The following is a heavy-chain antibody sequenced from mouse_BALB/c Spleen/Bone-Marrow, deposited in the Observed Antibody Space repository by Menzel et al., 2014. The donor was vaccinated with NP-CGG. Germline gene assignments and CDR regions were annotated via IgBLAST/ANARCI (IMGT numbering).Heavy chain of an antibody. J-gene: IGHJ1*01. V-gene: IGHV1-20*02. CDR3: AREGGYYYGSSPYFDV. Sequence: EVQRVESGPELVKPGASVKMSCKASGYSFTGYFMNWVMQSHGKSLEWIGRINPYNGDTFYNQKFKGKATLTVDKSSSTAHMELRSLASEDSAVYYCAREGGYYYGSSPYFDVWGAGTTVTVSS. CDR1: GYSFTGYF. CDR2: INPYNGDT. D-gene: IGHD1-1*01.